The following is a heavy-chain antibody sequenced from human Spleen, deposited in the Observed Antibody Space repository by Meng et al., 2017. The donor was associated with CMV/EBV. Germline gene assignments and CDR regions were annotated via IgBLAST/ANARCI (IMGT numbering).Heavy chain of an antibody. Sequence: YTFTSYGISWVRQAPGQELEWMGWISVYTDNTSSAQKYQGRLTMTTDTSTSTAYMEVRSLRSDDTAVYYCARDSPSLYSSSPGIDFWGQGTLVTVSS. CDR2: ISVYTDNT. CDR1: YTFTSYG. V-gene: IGHV1-18*01. CDR3: ARDSPSLYSSSPGIDF. J-gene: IGHJ4*02. D-gene: IGHD6-6*01.